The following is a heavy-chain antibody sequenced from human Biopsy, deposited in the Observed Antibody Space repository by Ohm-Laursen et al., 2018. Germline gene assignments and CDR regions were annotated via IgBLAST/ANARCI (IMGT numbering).Heavy chain of an antibody. CDR3: ATELLPPGVGGPWLDS. V-gene: IGHV3-21*06. CDR1: GVTLSGYG. J-gene: IGHJ5*01. CDR2: ISASSSYI. Sequence: GSLRLSCSASGVTLSGYGMNWVRQAPGKGLEWVSSISASSSYIHYADSVKGRFTVSRDNTKNSLYLQMNSLRAADTAIYYCATELLPPGVGGPWLDSWGQGTPVIVSS. D-gene: IGHD3-10*01.